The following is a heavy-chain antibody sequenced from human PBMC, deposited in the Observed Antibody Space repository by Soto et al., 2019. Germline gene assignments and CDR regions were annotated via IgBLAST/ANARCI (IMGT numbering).Heavy chain of an antibody. CDR2: IFHTGSA. J-gene: IGHJ4*02. CDR1: GGSITSNW. V-gene: IGHV4-4*02. D-gene: IGHD2-21*01. CDR3: ARHIAVSGTRGFDH. Sequence: QVQLQESGPGLMKHSGTLSLTCAVSGGSITSNWWSWVRQPPGKGLEWIAEIFHTGSANYNPSLMCRLTISMDKSRNHLSLNLNSVTAADTAVYYCARHIAVSGTRGFDHWGQGTLVTVSS.